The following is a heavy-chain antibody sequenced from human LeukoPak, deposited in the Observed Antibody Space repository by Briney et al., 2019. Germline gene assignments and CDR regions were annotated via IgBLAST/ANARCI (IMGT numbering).Heavy chain of an antibody. CDR3: TGVGSSGYYLSSFDY. CDR1: GFTFGDYA. CDR2: IRSKAYGGTT. J-gene: IGHJ4*02. Sequence: PGGSLRLSCTASGFTFGDYAMSWVRQAPGKGLEWVGFIRSKAYGGTTEYAASVKGRFAISRDDSKSIAYLQMNSLKTEDTAVYYCTGVGSSGYYLSSFDYWGQGTLVTVSS. V-gene: IGHV3-49*04. D-gene: IGHD3-22*01.